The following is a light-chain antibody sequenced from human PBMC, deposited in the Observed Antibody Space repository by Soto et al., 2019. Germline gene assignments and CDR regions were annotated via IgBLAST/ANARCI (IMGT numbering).Light chain of an antibody. CDR1: QSVRGW. Sequence: DIQMTQSPSTLSTSVGETVTVACRGSQSVRGWLAWYQQKPGEAPKIXIYDASALQRGVPSRFSGSGSGTKFTLTIASLQPDDVETDYCQQYETFSGTFGPGTKVDIK. CDR2: DAS. CDR3: QQYETFSGT. V-gene: IGKV1-5*01. J-gene: IGKJ1*01.